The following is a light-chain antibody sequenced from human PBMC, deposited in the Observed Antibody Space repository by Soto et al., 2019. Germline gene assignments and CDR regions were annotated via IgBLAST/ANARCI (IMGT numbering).Light chain of an antibody. CDR1: SSDIGAYDH. CDR3: CSYTNSDTRV. Sequence: QSALTQHASVSGSPGQSIAISCTGTSSDIGAYDHVSWYQHHPGKAPKLIISEVNNRPSGVSTRFSGSKSDCTASLTISGLQAEDEADYYCCSYTNSDTRVFGTGTKVTVL. V-gene: IGLV2-14*01. J-gene: IGLJ1*01. CDR2: EVN.